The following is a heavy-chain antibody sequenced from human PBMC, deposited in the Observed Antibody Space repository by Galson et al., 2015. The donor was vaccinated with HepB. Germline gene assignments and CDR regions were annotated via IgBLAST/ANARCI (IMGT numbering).Heavy chain of an antibody. J-gene: IGHJ4*02. V-gene: IGHV1-69*06. CDR1: GGTFSSYA. Sequence: CKASGGTFSSYAISWVRQAPGQGLEWMGGIIPIFGTANYAQKFQGRVTITADKSTSTAYMELSSLRSEDTAVYYCARSQTSGCSGGSCYRGRPYYFDYWGQGTLVTVSS. CDR2: IIPIFGTA. CDR3: ARSQTSGCSGGSCYRGRPYYFDY. D-gene: IGHD2-15*01.